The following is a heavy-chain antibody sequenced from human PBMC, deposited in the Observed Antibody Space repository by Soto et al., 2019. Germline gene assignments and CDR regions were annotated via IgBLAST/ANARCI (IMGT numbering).Heavy chain of an antibody. CDR1: GYTFTGYY. Sequence: ASVKVSCKASGYTFTGYYMHWVRQAPGQGLEWMGWINPNSGGTNYAQKFQGWVTMTRDTSISTAYMELSRLRSDDTAVYYCARSKVLWDFWSGYYYGAVPRYGMDVWGQGTTVTVSS. D-gene: IGHD3-3*01. J-gene: IGHJ6*02. V-gene: IGHV1-2*04. CDR2: INPNSGGT. CDR3: ARSKVLWDFWSGYYYGAVPRYGMDV.